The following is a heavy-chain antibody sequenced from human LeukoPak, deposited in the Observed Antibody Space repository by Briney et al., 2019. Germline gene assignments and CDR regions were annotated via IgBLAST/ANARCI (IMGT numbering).Heavy chain of an antibody. Sequence: WASVKVSCKASGGTFSSYAISWVRQAPGQGLEWMGRIIPILGIANYAQKFQGRVTITADKSTSTAYMELSSLRSEDTAVYYCARDPSMVRGVDYYCYGMDVWSQGTTVTVSS. CDR3: ARDPSMVRGVDYYCYGMDV. J-gene: IGHJ6*02. D-gene: IGHD3-10*01. CDR1: GGTFSSYA. CDR2: IIPILGIA. V-gene: IGHV1-69*04.